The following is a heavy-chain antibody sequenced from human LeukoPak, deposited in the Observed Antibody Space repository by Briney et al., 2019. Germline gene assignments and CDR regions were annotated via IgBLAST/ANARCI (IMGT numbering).Heavy chain of an antibody. D-gene: IGHD6-13*01. Sequence: GGSLRLSCAASGFTFDDYGMSWVRQAPGKGLEWVSGINWNGGSTGYADSVKGRFTISRDNAKNTLYLQMNSLRAEDTAVYYCARESGIAAALDLWGQGTLVTVSS. CDR2: INWNGGST. V-gene: IGHV3-20*04. CDR3: ARESGIAAALDL. J-gene: IGHJ5*02. CDR1: GFTFDDYG.